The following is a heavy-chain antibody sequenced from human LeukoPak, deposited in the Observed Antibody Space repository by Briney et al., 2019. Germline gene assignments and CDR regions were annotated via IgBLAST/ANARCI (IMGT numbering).Heavy chain of an antibody. CDR2: IYPGDSDT. CDR1: GSSFTSYW. J-gene: IGHJ4*02. CDR3: AIPYYDILTGYYNVMGY. Sequence: GGSLQISCKGSGSSFTSYWIGWVRQVPGKGLEWMGIIYPGDSDTRYSPSFQGQVTISADKSISTAYLQWSSLKASDTAMYYCAIPYYDILTGYYNVMGYWGQGTLVTVSS. D-gene: IGHD3-9*01. V-gene: IGHV5-51*01.